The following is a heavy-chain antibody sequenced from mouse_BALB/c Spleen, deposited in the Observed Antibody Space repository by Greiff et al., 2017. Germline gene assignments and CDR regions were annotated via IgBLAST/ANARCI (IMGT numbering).Heavy chain of an antibody. D-gene: IGHD2-14*01. CDR3: ARSGYDVSWFAY. CDR1: GFTFSSFG. V-gene: IGHV5-17*02. CDR2: ISSGSSTI. Sequence: VQLKESGGGLVQPGGSRKLSCAASGFTFSSFGMHWVRQAPEKGLEWVAYISSGSSTIYYADTVKGRFTISRDNPKNTLFLQMTSLRSEDTAMYYCARSGYDVSWFAYWGQGTLVTVSA. J-gene: IGHJ3*01.